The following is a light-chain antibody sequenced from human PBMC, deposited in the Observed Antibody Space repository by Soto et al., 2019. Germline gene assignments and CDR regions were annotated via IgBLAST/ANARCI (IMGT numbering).Light chain of an antibody. V-gene: IGLV2-14*01. CDR1: SSDVGGYNY. CDR2: EVS. J-gene: IGLJ1*01. Sequence: QSALTQPASVSGSPGQSITISCTGTSSDVGGYNYVSWYQQHPGKAPKLMIYEVSNRPSGVSNRFSGSKSGNTASLTISGLQAEDEVDYYCTSYTSSSPHVFGTGTKLTAL. CDR3: TSYTSSSPHV.